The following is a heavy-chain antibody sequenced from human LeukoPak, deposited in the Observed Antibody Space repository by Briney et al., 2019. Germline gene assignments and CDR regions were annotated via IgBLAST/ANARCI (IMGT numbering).Heavy chain of an antibody. CDR1: RYTFTSYY. Sequence: ASVTVSCTASRYTFTSYYMHWVRQAPGQGLEWMGTINPSGGSRSYAQKFQGRVTMTRDTSTSTVYMELSSLRSEDTAVYFCARDACSSTICQAGGNWFDPWGQGTLVTVSS. J-gene: IGHJ5*02. V-gene: IGHV1-46*01. D-gene: IGHD2-2*01. CDR3: ARDACSSTICQAGGNWFDP. CDR2: INPSGGSR.